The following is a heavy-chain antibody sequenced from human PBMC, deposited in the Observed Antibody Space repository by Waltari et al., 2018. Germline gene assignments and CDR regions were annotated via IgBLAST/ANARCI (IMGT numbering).Heavy chain of an antibody. J-gene: IGHJ4*02. V-gene: IGHV3-74*01. CDR2: CKSYGTSP. CDR1: GSDYW. Sequence: EVQLVESGGGLVQSGGSLRLSCAETGSDYWMDWVRQAPGKGLMWVSRCKSYGTSPTYADSVKGRFTVSRDSAKNMLYLQRNSLRAEDTAVYYCTTNPPGYWGQGTLVTVSS. CDR3: TTNPPGY.